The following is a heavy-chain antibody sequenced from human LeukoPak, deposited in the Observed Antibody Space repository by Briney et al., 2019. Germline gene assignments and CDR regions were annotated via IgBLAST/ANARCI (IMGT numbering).Heavy chain of an antibody. D-gene: IGHD3-3*01. CDR2: ISNSGST. CDR1: GGSISSYY. J-gene: IGHJ4*02. V-gene: IGHV4-59*08. Sequence: PSETLSLTCTVSGGSISSYYWSWIRQPPGKGLEWIGYISNSGSTNYNPSLKSRVTISVDTSKNQLSLKLNSVTAADTAVYYCARHKSESGYSTAFDFWGPGILVTVSS. CDR3: ARHKSESGYSTAFDF.